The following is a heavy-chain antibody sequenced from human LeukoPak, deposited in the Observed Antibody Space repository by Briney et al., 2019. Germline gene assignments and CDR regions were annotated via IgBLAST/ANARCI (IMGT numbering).Heavy chain of an antibody. Sequence: ASVKVSCKASGYTFISYGISWVRQAPGQGLEWMGWISAYNGNTNYAQKLQGRVTMATDTFTSTAYMELRSLRSDDTAVYYCARDRGVDYCSGGSCSHYYYYMDVWGKGTTVTISS. CDR3: ARDRGVDYCSGGSCSHYYYYMDV. CDR2: ISAYNGNT. V-gene: IGHV1-18*01. CDR1: GYTFISYG. J-gene: IGHJ6*03. D-gene: IGHD2-15*01.